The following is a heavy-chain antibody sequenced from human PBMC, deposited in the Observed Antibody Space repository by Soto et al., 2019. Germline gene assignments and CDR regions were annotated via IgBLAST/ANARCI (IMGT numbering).Heavy chain of an antibody. CDR2: IYHSGST. V-gene: IGHV4-30-2*05. Sequence: SETLSLTCAVSGGSISSGGYSWSWIRQPPGKGLEWIGYIYHSGSTYYNPSLKSRVTISIDTSKNQFSLKLNSVTAADTAVYYCASRHSSPYFDYWGQGTLVTGSS. D-gene: IGHD6-13*01. CDR1: GGSISSGGYS. CDR3: ASRHSSPYFDY. J-gene: IGHJ4*02.